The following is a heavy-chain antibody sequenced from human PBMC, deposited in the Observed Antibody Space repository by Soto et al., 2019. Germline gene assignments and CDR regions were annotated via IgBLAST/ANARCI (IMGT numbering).Heavy chain of an antibody. J-gene: IGHJ6*02. CDR2: IIPIFGTA. D-gene: IGHD1-1*01. Sequence: QVPLVQSGAEVKKPGSSVKVSCKASGGTFSSYAIIWVRQAPGQGLEWMGGIIPIFGTANYAQKFQGRVTINTDEPTSTAYMGLSSLRSEDTAVYYCAREGGTTGTTRNAMDVWGQGTTVTVSS. CDR3: AREGGTTGTTRNAMDV. CDR1: GGTFSSYA. V-gene: IGHV1-69*01.